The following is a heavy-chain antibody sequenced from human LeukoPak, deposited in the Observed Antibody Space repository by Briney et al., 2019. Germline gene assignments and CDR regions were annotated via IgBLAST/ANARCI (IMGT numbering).Heavy chain of an antibody. Sequence: GGSLRLSCAASGFTFSSYWMHWVRHAPGKGLVWVSRINSDGSSTSHADSVKGRFTISRDNAKNTLYLQMNSLRAEDTAVYYCARAFTGIAAAGFDYWGQGTLVTVSS. J-gene: IGHJ4*02. D-gene: IGHD6-13*01. V-gene: IGHV3-74*01. CDR3: ARAFTGIAAAGFDY. CDR1: GFTFSSYW. CDR2: INSDGSST.